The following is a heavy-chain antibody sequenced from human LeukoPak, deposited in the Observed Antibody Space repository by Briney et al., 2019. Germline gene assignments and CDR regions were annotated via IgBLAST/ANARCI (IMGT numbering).Heavy chain of an antibody. CDR2: IYTRGST. Sequence: SETLSLTCTVSGGSINNYHWSWIRQPAGKGLEWIGRIYTRGSTNYNPSLKSRVTMSVDTSKNQFSLKLSSVTAADTAVYYCARGRYCSADICSGGNAFDIWGQGTMVSVSS. V-gene: IGHV4-4*07. CDR3: ARGRYCSADICSGGNAFDI. CDR1: GGSINNYH. J-gene: IGHJ3*02. D-gene: IGHD2-15*01.